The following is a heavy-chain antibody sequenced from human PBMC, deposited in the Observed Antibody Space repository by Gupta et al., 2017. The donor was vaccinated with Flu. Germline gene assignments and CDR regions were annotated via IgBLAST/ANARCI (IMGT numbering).Heavy chain of an antibody. D-gene: IGHD3-3*01. Sequence: EVQLLVSGGGLVQPGGSLRLSCAASGFTFSSYAMSWVRQAPGKGLEWVSASSGSGGSTYYADSVKGRFTSSRDNSKNTLYLQMNSLRAEDTAVYYCAKAVGFWSGYNPFDYWGQGTLVTVSS. CDR3: AKAVGFWSGYNPFDY. V-gene: IGHV3-23*01. CDR2: SSGSGGST. J-gene: IGHJ4*02. CDR1: GFTFSSYA.